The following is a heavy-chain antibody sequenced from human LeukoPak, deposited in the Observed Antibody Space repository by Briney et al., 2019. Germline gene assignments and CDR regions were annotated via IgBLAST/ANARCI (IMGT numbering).Heavy chain of an antibody. Sequence: PGGSLRLSCAVSGFTFSNYAMVWVRQAPGKGLDWVSSISAGGGVTSNADSVKGRFTISKDNSKNTLYLQMNRLRLEDTAVYYCASSNCDGDCYLDYWGQGTLVTVSS. D-gene: IGHD2-21*02. CDR2: ISAGGGVT. CDR3: ASSNCDGDCYLDY. CDR1: GFTFSNYA. V-gene: IGHV3-23*01. J-gene: IGHJ4*02.